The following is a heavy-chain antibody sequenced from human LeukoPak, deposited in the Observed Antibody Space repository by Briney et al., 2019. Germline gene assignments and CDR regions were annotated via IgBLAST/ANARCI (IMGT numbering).Heavy chain of an antibody. CDR2: IIPILGIA. CDR3: ARAPRIAAAVYGMDV. Sequence: ASVKVSCKASGYTFTSYTITWVRQAPGQGLEWMGRIIPILGIANYAQKFQGRVTITADKSTSTVYMELSSLRSDDTAVYYCARAPRIAAAVYGMDVWGQGTTVTVSS. V-gene: IGHV1-69*02. CDR1: GYTFTSYT. D-gene: IGHD6-13*01. J-gene: IGHJ6*02.